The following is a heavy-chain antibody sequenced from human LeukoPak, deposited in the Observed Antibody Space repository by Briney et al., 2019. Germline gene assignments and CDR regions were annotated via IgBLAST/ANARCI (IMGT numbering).Heavy chain of an antibody. CDR3: ARVREAYYDFWSGYPAFDY. J-gene: IGHJ4*02. Sequence: GRSLRLSCAASGFTFSSYAMHWVRQAPGKGLEWVAVISYDGSNKYYADSVKGRFTISRDNSKNTLYLQMNSLRAEDTAVYYCARVREAYYDFWSGYPAFDYWGQGTLVTVSS. CDR1: GFTFSSYA. V-gene: IGHV3-30*04. D-gene: IGHD3-3*01. CDR2: ISYDGSNK.